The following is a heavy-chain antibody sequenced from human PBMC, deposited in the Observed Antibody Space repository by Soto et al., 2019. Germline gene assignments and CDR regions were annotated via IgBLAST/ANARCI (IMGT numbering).Heavy chain of an antibody. J-gene: IGHJ4*02. CDR1: GYTFTGYY. D-gene: IGHD3-22*01. V-gene: IGHV1-2*02. CDR3: ATETPPYYYDSSGYLDY. CDR2: INPNSGGT. Sequence: ASVKVFSKASGYTFTGYYMHWVRQAPGQGREWMGWINPNSGGTNYAQKFQGRVTMTRDTSISTAYMELSRLRSDDTAVYYRATETPPYYYDSSGYLDYWGQGTLVTVSS.